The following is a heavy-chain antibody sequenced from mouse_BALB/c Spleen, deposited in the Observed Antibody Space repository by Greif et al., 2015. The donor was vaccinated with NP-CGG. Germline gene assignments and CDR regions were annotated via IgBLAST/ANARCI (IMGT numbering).Heavy chain of an antibody. CDR3: ARNDGFAY. V-gene: IGHV14-3*02. CDR1: GFNIKDTY. J-gene: IGHJ3*01. Sequence: VQLQQSGAELVKPGASVKLSCTASGFNIKDTYMHWVKQRPEQGLEWIGRIDPANGNTKYDPKFQGKATITADTSSNTAYLQPSSLTSEDTAVYYCARNDGFAYWGQGTLVTVSA. D-gene: IGHD2-12*01. CDR2: IDPANGNT.